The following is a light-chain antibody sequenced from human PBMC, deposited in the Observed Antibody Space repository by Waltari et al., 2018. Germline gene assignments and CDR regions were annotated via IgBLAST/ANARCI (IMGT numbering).Light chain of an antibody. CDR2: AAS. CDR3: QNHERLPAT. Sequence: EIVLTQSPGTLSLSPGERPTLSCRASQSLGRSLVWYQQKPGQAPRLLIYAASSRATGIPDSFRGSGSGTDFSLTISRLEPEYFAVYYCQNHERLPATFGQGTKVEIK. V-gene: IGKV3-20*01. J-gene: IGKJ1*01. CDR1: QSLGRS.